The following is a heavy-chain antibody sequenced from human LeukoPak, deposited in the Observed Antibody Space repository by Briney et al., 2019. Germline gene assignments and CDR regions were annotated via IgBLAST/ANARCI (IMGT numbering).Heavy chain of an antibody. V-gene: IGHV3-64*02. D-gene: IGHD6-19*01. CDR1: GFSFSSHA. CDR3: ARDGYSSGWYYGYYYYYMDV. CDR2: ISGNGHGT. J-gene: IGHJ6*03. Sequence: GGSLRLSCAASGFSFSSHAMHWVRQAPGKGLEYVSAISGNGHGTWYGDSVKGRFSISRDNSEQMLYLQTGSLRAEDMAVYFCARDGYSSGWYYGYYYYYMDVWGKGTTVTVSS.